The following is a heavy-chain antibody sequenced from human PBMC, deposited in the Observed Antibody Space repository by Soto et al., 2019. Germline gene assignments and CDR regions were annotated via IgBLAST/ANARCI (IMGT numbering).Heavy chain of an antibody. CDR1: GGSISSYY. Sequence: SETLSLTCTVSGGSISSYYWSWLRQPPGKGLEWIGYIYYSGSTNYNPSLKSRVSISEDTSKNQVSLNLSSVTAADTAVYYCARLGATNVWFDPWGQGTLVNVSS. V-gene: IGHV4-59*01. D-gene: IGHD5-12*01. CDR2: IYYSGST. J-gene: IGHJ5*02. CDR3: ARLGATNVWFDP.